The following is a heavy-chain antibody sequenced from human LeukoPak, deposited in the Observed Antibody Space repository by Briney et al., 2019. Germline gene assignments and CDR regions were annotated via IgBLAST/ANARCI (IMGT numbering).Heavy chain of an antibody. CDR3: ARRGVLDP. Sequence: ASVKVSCKASGYTFSSYGITWVRQAPGQGLEWVGWISAYNGNTNYAQKLQGRVTMTTDPSTNTAYMELRSLSSDDTAVYYCARRGVLDPWGQGTLVTVSS. J-gene: IGHJ5*02. V-gene: IGHV1-18*01. D-gene: IGHD5-12*01. CDR1: GYTFSSYG. CDR2: ISAYNGNT.